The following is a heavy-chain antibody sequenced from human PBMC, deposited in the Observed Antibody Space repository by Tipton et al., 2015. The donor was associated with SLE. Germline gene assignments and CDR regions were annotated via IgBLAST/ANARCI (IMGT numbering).Heavy chain of an antibody. V-gene: IGHV4-59*08. CDR1: GDSISGYY. CDR2: IFYTGST. J-gene: IGHJ4*02. CDR3: ARYMGRAFDY. Sequence: TLSLTCTVSGDSISGYYWNWIRQPPGKGLEWIGYIFYTGSTNYNPSLKSRVTMSVDTSKNQFSLKLGSVTAADTALYYCARYMGRAFDYWGQGTLVTVSS. D-gene: IGHD3-10*01.